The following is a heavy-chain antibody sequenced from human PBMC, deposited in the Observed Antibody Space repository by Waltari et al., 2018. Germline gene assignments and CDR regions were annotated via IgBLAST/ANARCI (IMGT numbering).Heavy chain of an antibody. CDR2: SSAYNGNT. CDR3: ARNIGYLAVVEYFQH. D-gene: IGHD6-19*01. Sequence: QVQLVQSGAEVKKPGASVKVSCKASGYTFTSYGISWVRPAPGQGREWMGWSSAYNGNTNDAQKLQGRVTMTTDTSTSTAYMELRSLRSDDTAVYYCARNIGYLAVVEYFQHWGQGTLVTVSS. CDR1: GYTFTSYG. V-gene: IGHV1-18*01. J-gene: IGHJ1*01.